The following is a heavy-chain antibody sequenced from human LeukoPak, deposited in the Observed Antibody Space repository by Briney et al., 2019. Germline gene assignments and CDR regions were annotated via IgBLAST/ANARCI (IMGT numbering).Heavy chain of an antibody. Sequence: GESLKISCKASGYTFTSNWIGWVREMPGRGLEWMEIIYPGDSDTRYSPSFQGQVTISADKSISTAYLQWSSLKASDTAVYYCARPTSRDIDYWGQGTLVTVSS. CDR2: IYPGDSDT. V-gene: IGHV5-51*01. D-gene: IGHD3-10*01. J-gene: IGHJ4*02. CDR1: GYTFTSNW. CDR3: ARPTSRDIDY.